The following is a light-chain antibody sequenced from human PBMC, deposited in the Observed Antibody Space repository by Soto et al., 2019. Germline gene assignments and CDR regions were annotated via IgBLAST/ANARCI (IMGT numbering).Light chain of an antibody. CDR1: SSDVGAYKY. CDR2: EVS. CDR3: SSYAGSNNLYV. V-gene: IGLV2-8*01. Sequence: QSALTQPPSASGSPGQSVTISCTGTSSDVGAYKYVSWYQQHPGKAPKVIIYEVSKRPSGVPDRFSGSKSGNTASLTVSGLQAEDEADYYCSSYAGSNNLYVFGTGTKVTVL. J-gene: IGLJ1*01.